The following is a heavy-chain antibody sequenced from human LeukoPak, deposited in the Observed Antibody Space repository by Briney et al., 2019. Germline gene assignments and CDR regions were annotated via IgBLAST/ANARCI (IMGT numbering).Heavy chain of an antibody. CDR3: AREVPFDL. J-gene: IGHJ2*01. Sequence: PGGSLRLSCAASGFTFSNYWMHWVRQAPGKGLVWVSRIKSDGSSTDYADSVKGRFTISRDNAKNTLYLQMNSLRAEDTAVYYCAREVPFDLWGRGTLVTVSS. CDR2: IKSDGSST. CDR1: GFTFSNYW. V-gene: IGHV3-74*01.